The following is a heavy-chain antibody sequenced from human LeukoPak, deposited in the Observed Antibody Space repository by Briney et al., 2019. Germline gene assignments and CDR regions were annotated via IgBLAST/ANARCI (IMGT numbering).Heavy chain of an antibody. CDR1: GYTFTSYY. Sequence: ASVKVSCKASGYTFTSYYMHWVRQAPGQGLEWMGIINPSGGSTSYAQKFQGRVTMTRDTSTSTVYMEPSSLRSEDTAVYYCARGGTTEYYYYGMDVWGQGTTVTVSS. V-gene: IGHV1-46*01. J-gene: IGHJ6*02. CDR2: INPSGGST. D-gene: IGHD4-11*01. CDR3: ARGGTTEYYYYGMDV.